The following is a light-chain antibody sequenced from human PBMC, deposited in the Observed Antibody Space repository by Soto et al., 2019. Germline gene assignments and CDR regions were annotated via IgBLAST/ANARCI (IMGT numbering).Light chain of an antibody. J-gene: IGKJ1*01. V-gene: IGKV4-1*01. Sequence: DIVMTQSPESLAVPLGERATIQCESSHTVFCSTSNKNYLAWYQPRPGQPPKLLIYWASIRESGVPDRFSGSGSGTHFTLTIYSLQAEDVAGYYCQQYDNAPRTFGQVNKVYIK. CDR1: HTVFCSTSNKNY. CDR3: QQYDNAPRT. CDR2: WAS.